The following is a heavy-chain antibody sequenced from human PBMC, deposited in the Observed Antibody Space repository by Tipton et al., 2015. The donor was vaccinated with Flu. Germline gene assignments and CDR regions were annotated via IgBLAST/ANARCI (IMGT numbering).Heavy chain of an antibody. CDR1: GFTFSDYY. CDR2: IYSVGDT. CDR3: ATDPDGVYGTTGDF. Sequence: QLVQSGGGLVKPGGSLRLSCAASGFTFSDYYIKWIRQAPGKGLEWVSVIYSVGDTFYADSVRGRFTISRDNSKNTLYLQMNSLRADDTAVYYCATDPDGVYGTTGDFWGQGTLVTVSS. V-gene: IGHV3-53*01. J-gene: IGHJ1*01. D-gene: IGHD2-21*01.